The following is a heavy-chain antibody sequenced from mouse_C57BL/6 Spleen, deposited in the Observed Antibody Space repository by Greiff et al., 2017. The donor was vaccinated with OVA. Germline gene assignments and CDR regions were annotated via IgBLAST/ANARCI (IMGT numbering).Heavy chain of an antibody. J-gene: IGHJ3*01. V-gene: IGHV1-64*01. CDR1: GYTFTSYW. CDR2: IHPNSGST. Sequence: QVQLQQPGAELVKPGASVKLSCKASGYTFTSYWMHWVKQRPGQGLEWIGMIHPNSGSTNYNETFKSKATLTVDKSSSTAYMQLSSLTSEDSAVYYCASYDGYYTWFAYWGQGTLVTVSA. D-gene: IGHD2-3*01. CDR3: ASYDGYYTWFAY.